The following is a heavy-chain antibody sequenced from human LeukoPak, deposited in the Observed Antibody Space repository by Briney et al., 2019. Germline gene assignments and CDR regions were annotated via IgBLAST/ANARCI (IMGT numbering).Heavy chain of an antibody. V-gene: IGHV4-39*01. CDR3: ARHPQVGGSSGYYIDY. D-gene: IGHD3-22*01. CDR2: IYYSGST. CDR1: GGSISGSSYY. J-gene: IGHJ4*02. Sequence: SETLSLTCTVSGGSISGSSYYWGWIHQPPGKGLEWIGSIYYSGSTYYNPSLKSRVTISVDTSKNQFSLKLSSVTAADTAVYYCARHPQVGGSSGYYIDYWGQGTLVTVSS.